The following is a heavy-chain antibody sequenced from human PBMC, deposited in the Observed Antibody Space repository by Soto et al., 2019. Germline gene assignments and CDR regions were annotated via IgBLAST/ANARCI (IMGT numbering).Heavy chain of an antibody. CDR2: IYYSGST. J-gene: IGHJ5*02. CDR1: GGSISSYY. CDR3: AREAYYGSGSIWFDP. D-gene: IGHD3-10*01. V-gene: IGHV4-59*01. Sequence: SETLSLTCTVSGGSISSYYWSWIRQPPGKGLEWIGYIYYSGSTNYNPSLKSRVTISVDTSKNQFSLKLSSVTAADTAVYYCAREAYYGSGSIWFDPWGQGTLVTVSS.